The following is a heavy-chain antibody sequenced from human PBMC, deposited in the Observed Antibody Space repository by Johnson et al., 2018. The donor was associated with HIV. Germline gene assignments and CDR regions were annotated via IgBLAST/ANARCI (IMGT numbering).Heavy chain of an antibody. D-gene: IGHD5-24*01. J-gene: IGHJ3*02. CDR3: ARDEPYNLNAFDI. V-gene: IGHV3-23*04. Sequence: MQLVESGGGLVQPGGSLRLSCAASRLSVSKNYMSWVRQAPGKGLEWVSGISGAGGSRNYADSVKGRFTISRDNSKNTLYLQMNSLRAEDTAVYYCARDEPYNLNAFDIWGQGTMVTVSS. CDR2: ISGAGGSR. CDR1: RLSVSKNY.